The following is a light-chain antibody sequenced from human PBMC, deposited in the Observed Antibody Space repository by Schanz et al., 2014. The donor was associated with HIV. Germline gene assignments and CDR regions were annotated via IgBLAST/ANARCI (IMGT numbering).Light chain of an antibody. CDR1: QSLTTNY. J-gene: IGKJ1*01. CDR3: HQFGRLPWT. V-gene: IGKV3-20*01. Sequence: EIVLTQSPGTLSLSPGDRATLSCRASQSLTTNYLAWYQQKLGQAPRLLIYGASSRATGIPDRFSGSGSGTDFTLTIRRLEPEDFAVYYCHQFGRLPWTFGQGTKVEIK. CDR2: GAS.